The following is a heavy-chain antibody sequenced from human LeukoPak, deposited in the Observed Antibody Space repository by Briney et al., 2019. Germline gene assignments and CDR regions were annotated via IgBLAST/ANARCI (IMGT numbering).Heavy chain of an antibody. Sequence: SETLSLTCTVSGGPISSSSYYWGWIRQPPGKGLEWLGSIYYSGSTYYNPSLKSRVTISVDTSKNQFSLKLSSVTAADTAVYYCASAYSGSYYDWGQGTLVTVSS. CDR3: ASAYSGSYYD. D-gene: IGHD1-26*01. V-gene: IGHV4-39*01. CDR1: GGPISSSSYY. CDR2: IYYSGST. J-gene: IGHJ4*02.